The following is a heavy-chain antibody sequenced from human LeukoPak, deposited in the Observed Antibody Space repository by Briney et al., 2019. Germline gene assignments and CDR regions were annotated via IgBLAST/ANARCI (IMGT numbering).Heavy chain of an antibody. J-gene: IGHJ2*01. CDR3: ARVDRGYSGYDYFALTVPYRYFDL. CDR2: IIPIFGTA. V-gene: IGHV1-69*13. CDR1: GGTFSSYA. D-gene: IGHD5-12*01. Sequence: SVKVSCKASGGTFSSYAISWVRQAPGQGLEWMGGIIPIFGTANYAQKFQGRVTITADESTSTAYMELSSLRSEDTAVYYCARVDRGYSGYDYFALTVPYRYFDLWGRGTLVTVSS.